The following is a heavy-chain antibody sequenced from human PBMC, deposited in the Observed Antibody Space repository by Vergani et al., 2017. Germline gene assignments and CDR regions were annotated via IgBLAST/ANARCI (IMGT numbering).Heavy chain of an antibody. CDR2: IYPGDSDT. J-gene: IGHJ4*02. CDR1: GYSFTSYW. CDR3: ARQYDILTDPFDY. D-gene: IGHD3-9*01. V-gene: IGHV5-51*01. Sequence: EVQLVQSGAEVKKPGESLKISCKGSGYSFTSYWIGWVRQLPGKGLEWMGIIYPGDSDTGYSPSFQGQVTISADKSISTAYLQWSSLKASDTDMYYCARQYDILTDPFDYWGQGTLVTVSS.